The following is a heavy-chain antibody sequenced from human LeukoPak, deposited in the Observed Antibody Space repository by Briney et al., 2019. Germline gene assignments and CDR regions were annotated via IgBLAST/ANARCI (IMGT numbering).Heavy chain of an antibody. J-gene: IGHJ4*02. D-gene: IGHD5-12*01. CDR3: ARDHGYAFDY. CDR1: GFTFSSYS. Sequence: PGGSLRLSCAASGFTFSSYSMSWARQAPGKGLEWVSVISSSGGATYYADSVKGRFTISRDDAKNSLYLQMNSLRDEDTAVYYCARDHGYAFDYWGQGTLVTVSS. CDR2: ISSSGGAT. V-gene: IGHV3-48*02.